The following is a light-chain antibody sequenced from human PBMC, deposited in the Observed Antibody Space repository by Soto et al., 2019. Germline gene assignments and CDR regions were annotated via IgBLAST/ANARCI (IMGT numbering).Light chain of an antibody. Sequence: VLTQPPSVSGAPGQRVTISCTGSSSNIGAGYDVHWYQQLPGTAPKLLIYGNSNRPSGVPDRFSGSKSGTSASLAITGLQAEDEVDYYCQSYDGSLSGSYVFGTGIKVTVL. J-gene: IGLJ1*01. V-gene: IGLV1-40*01. CDR2: GNS. CDR1: SSNIGAGYD. CDR3: QSYDGSLSGSYV.